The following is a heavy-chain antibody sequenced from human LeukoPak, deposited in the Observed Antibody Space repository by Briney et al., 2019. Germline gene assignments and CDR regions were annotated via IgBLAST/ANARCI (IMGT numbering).Heavy chain of an antibody. Sequence: GRSLRLSCAASGFTFNSYTMHWVRQAPGKGLEWVAVISYDGTNKYYGDSVKGRFTISRDKSKSTLDLQMNSLRAEDTAVYYCARERGKVGAFDSWGQGTLVTVSS. CDR1: GFTFNSYT. V-gene: IGHV3-30-3*01. D-gene: IGHD1-26*01. CDR2: ISYDGTNK. J-gene: IGHJ4*02. CDR3: ARERGKVGAFDS.